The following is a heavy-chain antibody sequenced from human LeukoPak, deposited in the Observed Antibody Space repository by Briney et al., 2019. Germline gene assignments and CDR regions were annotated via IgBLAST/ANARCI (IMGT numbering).Heavy chain of an antibody. CDR3: ARRRNYYDSSGYYYSSYYFDY. Sequence: GDSLKISCKGSGYSFTSYWIGWVRQMPGKGLEWMGIIYPGDSDTRYSPSYQGQVTISADKSISTAYLQWSSLKASDTAMHYCARRRNYYDSSGYYYSSYYFDYWGQGTLVTVSS. CDR2: IYPGDSDT. J-gene: IGHJ4*02. V-gene: IGHV5-51*01. CDR1: GYSFTSYW. D-gene: IGHD3-22*01.